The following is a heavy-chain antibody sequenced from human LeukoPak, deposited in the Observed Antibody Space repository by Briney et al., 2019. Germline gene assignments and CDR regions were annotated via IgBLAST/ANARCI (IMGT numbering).Heavy chain of an antibody. J-gene: IGHJ6*03. CDR3: ARGLVSYYYYMDV. Sequence: SETLSLTCAVYGGSFSGYYWSWIRRPPGKGLEWIGEVNHSGSTNYNPSLKSRVTISVDTSKNQFSLKLSSVTAADTAVYYCARGLVSYYYYMDVWGKGTTATVSS. CDR2: VNHSGST. V-gene: IGHV4-34*01. CDR1: GGSFSGYY.